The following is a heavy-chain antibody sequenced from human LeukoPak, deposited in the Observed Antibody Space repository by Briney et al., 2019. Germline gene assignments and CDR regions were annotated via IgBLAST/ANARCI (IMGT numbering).Heavy chain of an antibody. V-gene: IGHV3-53*04. D-gene: IGHD3-10*01. J-gene: IGHJ4*02. Sequence: GGSLRLSCAASGFTVSSNYMSWVRQAPGKGLEWVSVIYSGGSTYYADSVKGRFTISRHNSKNTLYLRMNSLRAEDTAVYYCARDLGGSFDYWGQGTLVTVSS. CDR3: ARDLGGSFDY. CDR2: IYSGGST. CDR1: GFTVSSNY.